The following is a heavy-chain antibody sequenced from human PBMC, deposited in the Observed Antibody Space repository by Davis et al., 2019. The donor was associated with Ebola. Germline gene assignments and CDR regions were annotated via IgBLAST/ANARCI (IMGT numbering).Heavy chain of an antibody. Sequence: PGGSLRLSCAASGFTSTSYAMSRVRQAPGQGLEWVSSISGSGDGTYYADSVKGRFTISRDNSENTLYLRMNSLRAEDTAVYYCAKTAGWMATIVAYFENWGQGTLVTVSS. CDR3: AKTAGWMATIVAYFEN. V-gene: IGHV3-23*01. CDR2: ISGSGDGT. CDR1: GFTSTSYA. J-gene: IGHJ4*02. D-gene: IGHD5-24*01.